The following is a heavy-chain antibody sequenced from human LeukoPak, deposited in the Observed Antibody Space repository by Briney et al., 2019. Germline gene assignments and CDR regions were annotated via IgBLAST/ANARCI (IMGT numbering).Heavy chain of an antibody. CDR2: IRYDGSNK. CDR1: GFTFSSYG. CDR3: AKDGRRTFGLSSGYYRGSYYFDY. J-gene: IGHJ4*02. Sequence: PGGSLRLSCGASGFTFSSYGMHWVRQAPGKGLEWVAFIRYDGSNKYYADSVKGRFTISRDNSKNTLYLQMNSLRAEDTAVYYCAKDGRRTFGLSSGYYRGSYYFDYWGQGTLVTVSS. V-gene: IGHV3-30*02. D-gene: IGHD6-19*01.